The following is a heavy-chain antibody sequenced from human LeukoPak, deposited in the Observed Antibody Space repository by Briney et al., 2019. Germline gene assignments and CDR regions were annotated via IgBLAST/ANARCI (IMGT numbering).Heavy chain of an antibody. Sequence: PTETLSLTCTVSGGSISSSSYYWGWIRQPPGKGLEWIGSIYYSGSTYYNPSLKSRVTISVDTSKNQFSLKLSSVTAADTAVYYCASGTSPVGSSSWFINWFDPWGQGTLVTVSS. CDR3: ASGTSPVGSSSWFINWFDP. V-gene: IGHV4-39*01. CDR1: GGSISSSSYY. CDR2: IYYSGST. D-gene: IGHD6-13*01. J-gene: IGHJ5*02.